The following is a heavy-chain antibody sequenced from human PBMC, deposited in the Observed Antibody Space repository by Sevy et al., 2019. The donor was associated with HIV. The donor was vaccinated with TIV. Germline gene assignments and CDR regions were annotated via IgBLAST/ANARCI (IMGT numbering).Heavy chain of an antibody. CDR1: GFAFDSYA. D-gene: IGHD2-2*02. J-gene: IGHJ5*02. CDR3: ARDAAEGPYGDTWHSNWFDP. V-gene: IGHV3-30*04. Sequence: GGSLRLSCAASGFAFDSYALYWVRQAPGKGLEWIAVISYYGIYKHYADFLKGRFTISGDKSRNTLFLQMNSLITEDTAVYYCARDAAEGPYGDTWHSNWFDPWGQGTLVTVSS. CDR2: ISYYGIYK.